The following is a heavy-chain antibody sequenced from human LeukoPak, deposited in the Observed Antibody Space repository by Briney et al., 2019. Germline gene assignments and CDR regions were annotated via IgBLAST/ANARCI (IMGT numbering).Heavy chain of an antibody. V-gene: IGHV4-34*01. Sequence: PSETLSLTCAVYGGSFSGFYWSWLRQPPGQGLEGIGEINHSGTTYYNPSLKSRITMSVDTSENQFSLRLNSVTAADTAMYYCARGGIIGTTNNWFDPWGQATLVTVSS. CDR1: GGSFSGFY. D-gene: IGHD1-20*01. CDR2: INHSGTT. J-gene: IGHJ5*02. CDR3: ARGGIIGTTNNWFDP.